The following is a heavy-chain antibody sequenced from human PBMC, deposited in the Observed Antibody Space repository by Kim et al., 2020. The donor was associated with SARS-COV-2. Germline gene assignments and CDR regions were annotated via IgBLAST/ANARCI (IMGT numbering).Heavy chain of an antibody. D-gene: IGHD2-2*01. CDR2: ISWNSGSI. CDR3: AKDITGYCSSTSCRDINMDV. J-gene: IGHJ6*02. Sequence: GGSLRLSCAASGFTFDDYAMHWVRQAPGKGLEWVSGISWNSGSIGYADSVKGRFTISRDNAKNSLYLQMNSLRAEDTALYYCAKDITGYCSSTSCRDINMDVWGQGTTVTVSS. CDR1: GFTFDDYA. V-gene: IGHV3-9*01.